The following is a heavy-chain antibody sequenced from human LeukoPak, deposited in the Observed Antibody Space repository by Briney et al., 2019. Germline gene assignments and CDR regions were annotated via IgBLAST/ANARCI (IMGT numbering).Heavy chain of an antibody. D-gene: IGHD6-19*01. CDR2: IWYDGSNK. CDR3: ARGYRSVDY. Sequence: PGGSLRLFCAASGFNYSNYGMHWVRQAPGKGLEWVAVIWYDGSNKYYADSVKGRFTISRDNSKNTLYLQMHSLRAEDTAVYYCARGYRSVDYWGQGTLVTVSS. V-gene: IGHV3-33*01. CDR1: GFNYSNYG. J-gene: IGHJ4*02.